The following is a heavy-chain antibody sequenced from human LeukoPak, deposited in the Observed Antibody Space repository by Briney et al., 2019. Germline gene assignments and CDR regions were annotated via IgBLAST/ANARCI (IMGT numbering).Heavy chain of an antibody. CDR3: ARDFITTVRGVPYNYYYYYMDV. J-gene: IGHJ6*03. Sequence: ASVKVSCKASGYTFTGYYMHWVRQAPGQGLEWMGWINPNSGGTNYAQKFQGRVTMTRDTSISTAYMELSRLRSDDTVVYYCARDFITTVRGVPYNYYYYYMDVWGKGTTVTISS. CDR2: INPNSGGT. V-gene: IGHV1-2*02. CDR1: GYTFTGYY. D-gene: IGHD3-10*01.